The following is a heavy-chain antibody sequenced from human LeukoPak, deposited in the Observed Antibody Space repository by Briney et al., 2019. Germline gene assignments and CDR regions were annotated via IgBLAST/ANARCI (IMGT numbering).Heavy chain of an antibody. CDR1: GFTFSSYA. V-gene: IGHV3-23*01. Sequence: GGSLRLSCAASGFTFSSYAMSLVRQAPGKGLEWVSAISGSGGSTYYADSVKGRFTISRDNSKNSLYLQMNSLRAEDTAVYYCARGVTTVVTQFDYWGQGTLVTVSS. D-gene: IGHD4-23*01. CDR2: ISGSGGST. J-gene: IGHJ4*02. CDR3: ARGVTTVVTQFDY.